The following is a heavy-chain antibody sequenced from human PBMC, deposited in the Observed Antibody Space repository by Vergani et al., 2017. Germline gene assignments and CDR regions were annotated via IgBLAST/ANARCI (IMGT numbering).Heavy chain of an antibody. Sequence: QVQLQQWGAGLLKPSETLSLTCAAYGGSFSGYYWSWIRQPPGKGLEWIGEINHSGSTNYNPSLKSRVTISVDTSKNQFSLKLSSVTAADTAVYYCARSFWVVAATHYWYFDLWGRGTLVTVSS. J-gene: IGHJ2*01. CDR3: ARSFWVVAATHYWYFDL. V-gene: IGHV4-34*01. CDR1: GGSFSGYY. D-gene: IGHD2-15*01. CDR2: INHSGST.